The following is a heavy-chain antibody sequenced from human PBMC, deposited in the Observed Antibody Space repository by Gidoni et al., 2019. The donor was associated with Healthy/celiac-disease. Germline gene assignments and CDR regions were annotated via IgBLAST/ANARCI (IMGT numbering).Heavy chain of an antibody. Sequence: EVQLVESGGGLVQPGGSLRLSCAASGFTFSSYSMNWVRQAPGKGLEWVSYISSSSSTIYYADSVKGRFTISRDNAKNSLYLQMNSLRAEDTAVYYCAREYDILTGYSPKLNYYYGMDVWGQGTTVTVSS. D-gene: IGHD3-9*01. J-gene: IGHJ6*02. CDR3: AREYDILTGYSPKLNYYYGMDV. CDR2: ISSSSSTI. V-gene: IGHV3-48*04. CDR1: GFTFSSYS.